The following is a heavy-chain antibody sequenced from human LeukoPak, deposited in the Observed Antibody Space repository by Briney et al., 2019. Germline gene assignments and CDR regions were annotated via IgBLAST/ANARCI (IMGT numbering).Heavy chain of an antibody. D-gene: IGHD4-17*01. V-gene: IGHV3-9*01. J-gene: IGHJ6*02. CDR2: ISWNSGSI. Sequence: GGSLRLSCAASGFTFDDYAMHWVRQAPGNGLEWVSGISWNSGSIGYADSVKGRFTISRDNAKNSLYLQMNSLRAEDTALCYCAKDTVTNGYYYYGMDVWGQGTTVTVSS. CDR1: GFTFDDYA. CDR3: AKDTVTNGYYYYGMDV.